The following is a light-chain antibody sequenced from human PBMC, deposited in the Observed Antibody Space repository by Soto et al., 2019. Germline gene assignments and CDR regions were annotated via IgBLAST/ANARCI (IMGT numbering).Light chain of an antibody. CDR3: QQYKIYSQT. CDR2: DAS. CDR1: QSVSNW. V-gene: IGKV1-5*01. Sequence: DIQMTQSASTLSASVGDRVTITGRASQSVSNWLAWYQQRPGNXXKXXIYDASTLESGVPSRFSGSGSGTEFTLTISSLQPDDFATYYCQQYKIYSQTFGQGTKVDIK. J-gene: IGKJ1*01.